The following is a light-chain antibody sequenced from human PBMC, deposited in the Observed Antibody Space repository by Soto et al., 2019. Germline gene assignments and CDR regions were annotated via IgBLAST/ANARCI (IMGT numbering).Light chain of an antibody. CDR2: DNN. J-gene: IGLJ1*01. Sequence: SALTQPPSVSAAPGQRVTISCFGSGSNIGNNFVSWYQQFPGTSPKLLIYDNNKRPSGIPGRFSGSKSGTSATLDITGLQTGDEADYYCGTWDNSLDAYVFGAGTKVTVL. CDR3: GTWDNSLDAYV. CDR1: GSNIGNNF. V-gene: IGLV1-51*01.